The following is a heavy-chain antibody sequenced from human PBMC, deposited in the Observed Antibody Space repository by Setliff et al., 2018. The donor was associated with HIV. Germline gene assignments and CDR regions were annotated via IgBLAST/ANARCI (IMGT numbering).Heavy chain of an antibody. Sequence: GGSLRLSCAASGFTFNTYAMSWVRQAPGKGLEWVSVISGSGGSTFYADSVKGRFTISRDNSKNTLYLLMNGLRVEDTAVYYCAKGGISGGAYPPYYFDYWGHGTLVTVSS. CDR2: ISGSGGST. CDR1: GFTFNTYA. J-gene: IGHJ4*01. CDR3: AKGGISGGAYPPYYFDY. D-gene: IGHD2-15*01. V-gene: IGHV3-23*01.